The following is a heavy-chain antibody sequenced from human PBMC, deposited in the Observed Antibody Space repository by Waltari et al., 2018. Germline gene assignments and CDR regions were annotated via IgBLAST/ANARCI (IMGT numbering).Heavy chain of an antibody. CDR3: VRLEDCSGPGGNCYSGDSFALDV. CDR1: GGSFSGYY. CDR2: INHNENR. D-gene: IGHD2-21*02. Sequence: QVQLQQWGAGQLQPSETLSLTCAVFGGSFSGYYWGWIRQPPGKGLEWMGEINHNENRNYNPSLGSRITMLLDTSRSQFSLKVNSVTAADTAVYYCVRLEDCSGPGGNCYSGDSFALDVWGQGTTVTVSS. J-gene: IGHJ6*02. V-gene: IGHV4-34*02.